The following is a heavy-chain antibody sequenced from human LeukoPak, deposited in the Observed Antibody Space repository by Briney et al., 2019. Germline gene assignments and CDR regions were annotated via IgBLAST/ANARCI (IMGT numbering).Heavy chain of an antibody. J-gene: IGHJ4*02. D-gene: IGHD1-26*01. CDR2: ISSSSSYI. Sequence: GGPLRLSCAASGFTFSSYSMNWVRQAPGKGLEWVSSISSSSSYIYYAGLVKGRFTISRDNAKNSLYLQMNSLRAEGTAVYYCARAPGGSYLDYWGQGTLVTVSS. CDR1: GFTFSSYS. V-gene: IGHV3-21*01. CDR3: ARAPGGSYLDY.